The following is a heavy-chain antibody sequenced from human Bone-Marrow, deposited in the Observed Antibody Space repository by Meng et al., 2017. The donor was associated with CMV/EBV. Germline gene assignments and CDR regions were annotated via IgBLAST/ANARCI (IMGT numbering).Heavy chain of an antibody. D-gene: IGHD2-2*01. J-gene: IGHJ6*02. CDR3: ARIVIIPGAKFYYYYGMDV. Sequence: ASVKVSCKASGYTFTAHYFHWVRQAPGQGLEWMGWIHPHRGDTNYAQQFQGRVTLTRDTSISTAFMELSRLRSDDTAVYYCARIVIIPGAKFYYYYGMDVWGQGTTVTASS. V-gene: IGHV1-2*02. CDR1: GYTFTAHY. CDR2: IHPHRGDT.